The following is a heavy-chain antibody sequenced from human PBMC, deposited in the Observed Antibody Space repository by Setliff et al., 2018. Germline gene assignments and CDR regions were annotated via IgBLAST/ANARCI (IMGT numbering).Heavy chain of an antibody. CDR2: IRTKGNSETT. CDR1: GFSFGDYA. J-gene: IGHJ6*03. V-gene: IGHV3-49*04. Sequence: PGGSLRLSCVTSGFSFGDYAMNWVRQAPGKGLEWISLIRTKGNSETTEYATSVKGRFTISRDDSTSVAYLQMNSLKSEDTAVYYCTRGAPFWAPQYSLWSDGAYSQYYYMDVWGKGTTVTVSS. CDR3: TRGAPFWAPQYSLWSDGAYSQYYYMDV. D-gene: IGHD2-15*01.